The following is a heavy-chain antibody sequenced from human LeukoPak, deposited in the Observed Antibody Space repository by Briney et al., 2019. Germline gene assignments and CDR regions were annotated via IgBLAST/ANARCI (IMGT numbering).Heavy chain of an antibody. CDR3: AREEAGSYSYYFDY. CDR1: GFTFSSYG. Sequence: PGGSLRLSCAASGFTFSSYGMSWVRQAPGKGLEWVSGINWNGGSTGYADSVKGRFTISRDNAKNSLYLQMNSLRAEDTALYYCAREEAGSYSYYFDYWGQGTLVTVSS. CDR2: INWNGGST. V-gene: IGHV3-20*04. D-gene: IGHD1-26*01. J-gene: IGHJ4*02.